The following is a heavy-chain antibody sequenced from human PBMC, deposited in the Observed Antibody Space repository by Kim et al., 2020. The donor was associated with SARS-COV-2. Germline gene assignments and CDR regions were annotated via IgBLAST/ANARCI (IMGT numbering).Heavy chain of an antibody. J-gene: IGHJ4*02. D-gene: IGHD3-22*01. V-gene: IGHV3-30*04. CDR3: ASTAPWDYDSSGYYPYYFDY. Sequence: GGSLRLSCAASGFTFSSYAMHWVRQAPGKGLEWVAVISYDGSNKYYADSVKGRFTISRDNSKNTLYLQMNSLRAEDTAVYYCASTAPWDYDSSGYYPYYFDYWGQGTLVTVSS. CDR2: ISYDGSNK. CDR1: GFTFSSYA.